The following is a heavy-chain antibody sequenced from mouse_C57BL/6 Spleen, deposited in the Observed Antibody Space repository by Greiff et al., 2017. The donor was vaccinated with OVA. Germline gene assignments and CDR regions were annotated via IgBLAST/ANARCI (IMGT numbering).Heavy chain of an antibody. CDR3: ARGTTVVARNWYFDV. CDR1: GFTFSDYG. D-gene: IGHD1-1*01. Sequence: EVQGVESGGGLVKPGGSLKLSCAASGFTFSDYGMHWVRQAPEKGLEWVAYISSGSSTIYYADTVKGRFTISRDNAKNTLFLQMTSLRSEDTAMYYCARGTTVVARNWYFDVWGTGTTVTVSS. CDR2: ISSGSSTI. J-gene: IGHJ1*03. V-gene: IGHV5-17*01.